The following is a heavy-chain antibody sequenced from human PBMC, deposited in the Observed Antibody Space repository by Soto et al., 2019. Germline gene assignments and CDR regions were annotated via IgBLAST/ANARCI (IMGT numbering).Heavy chain of an antibody. CDR3: ARGLNYYDSSGYYYPHDAFDI. D-gene: IGHD3-22*01. CDR1: GYTFTGYY. V-gene: IGHV1-2*04. Sequence: ASVKVSCKASGYTFTGYYMHWVRQAPGQGLEWMGWINPNSGGTNYAQKFQGWVTMTRDTSISTAYMELSRLRSDDTAVYYCARGLNYYDSSGYYYPHDAFDIWGQGTMVTVSS. J-gene: IGHJ3*02. CDR2: INPNSGGT.